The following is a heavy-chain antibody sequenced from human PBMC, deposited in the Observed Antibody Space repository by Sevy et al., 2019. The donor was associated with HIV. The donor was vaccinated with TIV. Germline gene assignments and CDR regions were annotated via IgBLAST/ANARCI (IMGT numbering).Heavy chain of an antibody. J-gene: IGHJ6*02. D-gene: IGHD6-13*01. CDR1: GGSISSYY. Sequence: SETLSLTCTVSGGSISSYYWSWIRQPPGKGLEWIGYIYYSGSTNYNPSLKSRVTISVDTSKNQFSLKQSSVTAADTAVYYCARDLRIAAAGSDYYYYYGMDVWGQGTTVTVSS. CDR3: ARDLRIAAAGSDYYYYYGMDV. V-gene: IGHV4-59*13. CDR2: IYYSGST.